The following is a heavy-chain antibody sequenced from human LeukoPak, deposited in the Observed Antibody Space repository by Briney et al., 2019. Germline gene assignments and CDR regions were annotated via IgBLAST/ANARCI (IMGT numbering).Heavy chain of an antibody. V-gene: IGHV4-39*01. CDR3: ATVGGGTKLDY. CDR1: GGSLSSSSYY. Sequence: SETLSLTCTVSGGSLSSSSYYWGWIRQPPGKGREWIGRIYYSGSTYYNPSLKSRVTISLDTSQNQFCLKLSALTAADTAVYYCATVGGGTKLDYWGQGTLVTVSS. D-gene: IGHD3-16*01. J-gene: IGHJ4*02. CDR2: IYYSGST.